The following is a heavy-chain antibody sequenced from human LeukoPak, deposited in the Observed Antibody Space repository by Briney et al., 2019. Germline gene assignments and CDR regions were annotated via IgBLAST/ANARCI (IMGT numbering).Heavy chain of an antibody. D-gene: IGHD5-18*01. Sequence: LETLSLTCAVYGGSFSGYYWSWIRQPPGKGLEWIGEINHSGSTNYNPSLKSRVTISVDKSKNQFSLKLSSVTAADTAAYYCARADTAMVTGWGQGTLVTVSS. CDR2: INHSGST. V-gene: IGHV4-34*01. J-gene: IGHJ4*02. CDR3: ARADTAMVTG. CDR1: GGSFSGYY.